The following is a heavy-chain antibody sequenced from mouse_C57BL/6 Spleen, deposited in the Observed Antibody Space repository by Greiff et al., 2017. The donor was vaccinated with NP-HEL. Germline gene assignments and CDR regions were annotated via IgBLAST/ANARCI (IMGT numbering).Heavy chain of an antibody. CDR1: GFSLTSYA. CDR3: ARNYYDYDEGYAMDY. Sequence: QVQLQQSGPGLVAPSQSLSITCTVSGFSLTSYAISWVRQPPGKGLEWLGVIWTGGGTNYNSALKSRLSISKDNSKSQVFLKMNSLQTDDTARYYCARNYYDYDEGYAMDYWGQGTSVTVSS. V-gene: IGHV2-9-1*01. J-gene: IGHJ4*01. D-gene: IGHD2-4*01. CDR2: IWTGGGT.